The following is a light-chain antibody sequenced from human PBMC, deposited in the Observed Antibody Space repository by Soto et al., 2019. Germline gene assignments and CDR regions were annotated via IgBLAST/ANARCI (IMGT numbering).Light chain of an antibody. CDR3: KTYTRYSPLT. Sequence: DIQMTISPVTLPASEGDRVTITCRANQSISTWLAWYQQKPGKAPNLLIYKASRLETGVPSRFSGSGSGTEFTLTISFLHPDDFATYDCKTYTRYSPLTFGGVTKLDIK. V-gene: IGKV1-5*03. CDR2: KAS. CDR1: QSISTW. J-gene: IGKJ4*01.